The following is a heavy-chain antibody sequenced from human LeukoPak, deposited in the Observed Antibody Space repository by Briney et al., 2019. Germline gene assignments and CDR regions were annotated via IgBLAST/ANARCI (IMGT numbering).Heavy chain of an antibody. D-gene: IGHD3-10*01. CDR1: GGTFSNYA. CDR2: IIPIFGTA. J-gene: IGHJ4*02. V-gene: IGHV1-69*06. CDR3: ARDYYESGSYGGISFDY. Sequence: ASVKVSCKASGGTFSNYAISWVRQAPGQGLEWMGGIIPIFGTANYAQKFRGRVTITADKSTRTAYMELSSLRSEDTAVYYCARDYYESGSYGGISFDYWGQGTLVTVSS.